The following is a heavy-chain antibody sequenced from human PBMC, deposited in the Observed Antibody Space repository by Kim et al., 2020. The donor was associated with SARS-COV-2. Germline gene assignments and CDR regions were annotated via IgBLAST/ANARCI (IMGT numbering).Heavy chain of an antibody. CDR2: INKEAGTGT. J-gene: IGHJ2*01. V-gene: IGHV3-7*01. Sequence: GGSLRLSCEASGFPFSKYWMSWVRQAPGKGLEWVANINKEAGTGTYYVESVTGRFIISRDNAKNSIFLQMNSLRAEDTAIYYCAKFPTGARNWYFDVWGRGTLVTVSS. CDR1: GFPFSKYW. CDR3: AKFPTGARNWYFDV. D-gene: IGHD2-8*02.